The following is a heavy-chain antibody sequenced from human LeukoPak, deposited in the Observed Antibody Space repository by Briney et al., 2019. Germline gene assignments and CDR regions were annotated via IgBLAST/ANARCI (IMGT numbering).Heavy chain of an antibody. V-gene: IGHV1-8*01. CDR3: VRGGTEAPPYYYYMDV. CDR1: GYTFTSYD. Sequence: ASVKVSCEASGYTFTSYDINWVRQATGQGLEWMGWMNPNSDNTAYAQKFQGRVTMTGNTSISTTYMELSSLRSDDTAVYYCVRGGTEAPPYYYYMDVWGKGTTVTVSS. CDR2: MNPNSDNT. J-gene: IGHJ6*03.